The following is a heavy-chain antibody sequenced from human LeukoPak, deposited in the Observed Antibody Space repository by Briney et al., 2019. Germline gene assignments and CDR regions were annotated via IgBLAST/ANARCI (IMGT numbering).Heavy chain of an antibody. D-gene: IGHD2-2*01. V-gene: IGHV1-2*02. Sequence: ASVTVSCKASGYTFTDYYMHWVLQAPGQGLEWMGWINVNRGGTNYAQRFQGRVTMTRDTSITTAYMELSRLKSDDTAVYYCARRYCSSTSCYYFNYWGQGTLVTVSS. CDR1: GYTFTDYY. CDR3: ARRYCSSTSCYYFNY. CDR2: INVNRGGT. J-gene: IGHJ4*02.